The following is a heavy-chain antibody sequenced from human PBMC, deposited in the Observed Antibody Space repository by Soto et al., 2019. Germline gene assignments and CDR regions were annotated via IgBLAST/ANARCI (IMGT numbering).Heavy chain of an antibody. J-gene: IGHJ4*02. Sequence: PGESLKISCKGSGYSFNNYWIGWVRQMPGKGLEWMRIIYPGDSDTRYSPSFRGQVTISAGKSISSAYLQWSSLKASDTAMYYCARQDGYALYYFDSWDQGTLVTVSS. D-gene: IGHD5-12*01. CDR2: IYPGDSDT. CDR1: GYSFNNYW. CDR3: ARQDGYALYYFDS. V-gene: IGHV5-51*01.